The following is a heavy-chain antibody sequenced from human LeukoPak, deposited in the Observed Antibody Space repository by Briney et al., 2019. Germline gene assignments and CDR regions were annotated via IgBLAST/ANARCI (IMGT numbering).Heavy chain of an antibody. D-gene: IGHD2-15*01. V-gene: IGHV4-59*08. CDR2: IYYSGST. CDR1: GGSISSYY. Sequence: SETLSLTCTVSGGSISSYYWSWIRQPPGKGLEWIGYIYYSGSTNYNPSLKSRVTISVDTSKNQFSLKLSSVTAADTAVYYCARAKVVVVPATPLNYFYYYGMDVWGQGTTVTVSS. CDR3: ARAKVVVVPATPLNYFYYYGMDV. J-gene: IGHJ6*02.